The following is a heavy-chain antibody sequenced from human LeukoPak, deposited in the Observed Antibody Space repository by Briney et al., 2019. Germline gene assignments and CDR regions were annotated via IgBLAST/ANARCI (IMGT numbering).Heavy chain of an antibody. D-gene: IGHD3-16*01. CDR2: INHNGNVN. CDR3: ARGGGLDV. J-gene: IGHJ6*02. CDR1: GFTFSNYA. Sequence: GGSLRLSCAASGFTFSNYAMSWVRQAPGKGLEWVASINHNGNVNYYVDSVKGRFTISRDNAKNSLYLQMSNLRAEDTAVYFCARGGGLDVWGQGATVTVSS. V-gene: IGHV3-7*03.